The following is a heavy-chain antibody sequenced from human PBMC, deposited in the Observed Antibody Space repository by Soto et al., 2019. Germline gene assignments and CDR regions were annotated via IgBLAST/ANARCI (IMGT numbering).Heavy chain of an antibody. V-gene: IGHV4-4*02. CDR2: IYHSGST. D-gene: IGHD3-22*01. J-gene: IGHJ4*02. CDR3: ARGDSSGYSPSFDY. CDR1: GGSISSSNW. Sequence: SETLSLTCAVSGGSISSSNWWSWVRQPPGKGLEWIGEIYHSGSTNYNPSLKSRVTISVDKSKNQFSLKLSSVTAADTAVYYCARGDSSGYSPSFDYWGQGTLVTVSS.